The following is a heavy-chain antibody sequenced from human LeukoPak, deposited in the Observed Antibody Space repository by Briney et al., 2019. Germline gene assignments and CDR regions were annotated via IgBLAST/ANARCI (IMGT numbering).Heavy chain of an antibody. V-gene: IGHV3-33*01. CDR1: GFTFSSYG. Sequence: GGSLRLSCAASGFTFSSYGMHWVRQAPGKGLEWVTVIWYDGSNKYYADSVKGRFTISRDNSKNTLYLQMNSLRAEDTAVYYCASLSSGRDGYNLRGDAFDIWGQGTMVTVSS. J-gene: IGHJ3*02. CDR2: IWYDGSNK. CDR3: ASLSSGRDGYNLRGDAFDI. D-gene: IGHD5-24*01.